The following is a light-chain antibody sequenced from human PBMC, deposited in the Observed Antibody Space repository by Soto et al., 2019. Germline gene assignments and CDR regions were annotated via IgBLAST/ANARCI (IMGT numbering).Light chain of an antibody. CDR2: EVT. CDR1: SSDVGRYNY. J-gene: IGLJ1*01. Sequence: QSVVTQPDSVSGSPGQSITISCTGTSSDVGRYNYVSWYQQHPGKAPKLILYEVTNRPSGVSNRFSGSKSGNTASLTITGLQADDEAYYYCSTFGGSGVFGTGTKLTVL. V-gene: IGLV2-14*01. CDR3: STFGGSGV.